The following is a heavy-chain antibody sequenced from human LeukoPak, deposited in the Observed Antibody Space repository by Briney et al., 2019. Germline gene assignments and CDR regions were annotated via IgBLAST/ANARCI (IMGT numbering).Heavy chain of an antibody. D-gene: IGHD6-19*01. J-gene: IGHJ3*02. CDR2: IRYDGSNK. V-gene: IGHV3-30*02. Sequence: PGGSLRLSCAASGFTFSSYGMHWVRQAPGKGLEWVAFIRYDGSNKYYADSVKGRFTISRDNSKNTLYLQMNSLRAEDTAVYYCARDGHSSGWYRGAFDIWGQGTMVTVSS. CDR3: ARDGHSSGWYRGAFDI. CDR1: GFTFSSYG.